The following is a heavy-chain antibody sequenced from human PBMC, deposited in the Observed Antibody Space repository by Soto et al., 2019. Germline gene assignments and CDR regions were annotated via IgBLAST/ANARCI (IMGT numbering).Heavy chain of an antibody. Sequence: SEILSLTCTVSGDSISSYFWSWFRQPPGKGLEWTGYIYYSWSTNYTPSLKSLVTISVATSKNQSSLQLTSVPAADTAGYYCARGWELFYYWGQGTLGTVSS. CDR3: ARGWELFYY. CDR1: GDSISSYF. D-gene: IGHD1-26*01. J-gene: IGHJ4*02. V-gene: IGHV4-59*01. CDR2: IYYSWST.